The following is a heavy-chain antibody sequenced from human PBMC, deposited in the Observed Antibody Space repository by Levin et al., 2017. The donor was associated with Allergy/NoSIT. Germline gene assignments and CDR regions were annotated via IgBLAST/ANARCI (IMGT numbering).Heavy chain of an antibody. V-gene: IGHV4-59*01. CDR1: GGSISSNY. D-gene: IGHD5-18*01. CDR2: IYNSGST. CDR3: ARVVSEGGYTRIDD. Sequence: SETLSLTCTVSGGSISSNYWSWIRQPPGKGLEWIGHIYNSGSTNYYPSLKSRVTISVDTSKNQFFLKLSSVTAADTAMYYCARVVSEGGYTRIDDWGQGTLVSVCS. J-gene: IGHJ4*02.